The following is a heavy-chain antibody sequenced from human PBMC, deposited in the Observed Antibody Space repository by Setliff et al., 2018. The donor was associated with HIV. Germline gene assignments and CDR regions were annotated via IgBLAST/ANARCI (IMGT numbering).Heavy chain of an antibody. CDR2: IYYTGNT. V-gene: IGHV4-39*07. CDR3: ARDDSIVLVPAIMRGDGFDF. CDR1: GGSVGSSSYY. Sequence: NPSETLSLTCTVSGGSVGSSSYYWAWISKPPGKGLEWIGSIYYTGNTKYNPSLESRVTFSIDTSENQFSLRLASVTAADTAIYYCARDDSIVLVPAIMRGDGFDFWGQGRMVTVSS. D-gene: IGHD2-2*01. J-gene: IGHJ3*01.